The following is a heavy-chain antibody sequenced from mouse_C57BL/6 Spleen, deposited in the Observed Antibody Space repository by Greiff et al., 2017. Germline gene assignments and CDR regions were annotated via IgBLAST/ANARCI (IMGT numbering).Heavy chain of an antibody. CDR3: HYYGSSLDY. CDR2: IDPETGGT. J-gene: IGHJ2*01. Sequence: QVQLQQSGAELVRPGASVTLSCKASGYTFTDYEMHWVKQTPVHGLEWIGAIDPETGGTAYNQKFKGKAILTADKSSSTAYMELRSLTSEDSAVYYCHYYGSSLDYWGQGTTLTVSS. CDR1: GYTFTDYE. V-gene: IGHV1-15*01. D-gene: IGHD1-1*01.